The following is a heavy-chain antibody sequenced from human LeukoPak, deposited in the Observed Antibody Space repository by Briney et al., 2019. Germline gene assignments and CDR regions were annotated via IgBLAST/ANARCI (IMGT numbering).Heavy chain of an antibody. V-gene: IGHV3-9*01. D-gene: IGHD1-26*01. Sequence: GGSLRPSCAASGFTFDDYAMHWVRQAPGKGLEWVSGISWNSGSIGYADSVKGRFTISRDNAKNSLYLQMNSLRAEDTALYYCAKDTSSGSYYYYFDYWGQGTLVTVSS. CDR3: AKDTSSGSYYYYFDY. CDR2: ISWNSGSI. J-gene: IGHJ4*02. CDR1: GFTFDDYA.